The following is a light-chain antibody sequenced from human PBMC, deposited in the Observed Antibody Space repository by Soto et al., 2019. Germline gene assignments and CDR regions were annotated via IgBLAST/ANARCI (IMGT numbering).Light chain of an antibody. CDR3: QERTKRPTT. V-gene: IGKV3-11*01. CDR1: QSVSSY. J-gene: IGKJ5*01. CDR2: DAS. Sequence: IAMNQCPSTVSPSPDARATPSCSASQSVSSYLAWYQQKPGQAPRLLIYDASNRATGIPARFSGSGSGTEFTLTISSLEPEDFAVYCCQERTKRPTTFGQGTRLEI.